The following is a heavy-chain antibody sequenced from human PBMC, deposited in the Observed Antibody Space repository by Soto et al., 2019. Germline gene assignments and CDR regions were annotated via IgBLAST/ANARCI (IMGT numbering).Heavy chain of an antibody. D-gene: IGHD2-2*01. V-gene: IGHV3-30*18. CDR2: ISYDGSNR. Sequence: QVQLVESGGGVVQPGKSLRLSCAASEFTFSYYGLHWVRHAPGKGLEWVAGISYDGSNRYYGDSVKGRFSISRDNPNNTLYLQMNSLRDEDTAVYYCAKGGRIPTSSFDYWGQGTLVTVSS. J-gene: IGHJ4*02. CDR1: EFTFSYYG. CDR3: AKGGRIPTSSFDY.